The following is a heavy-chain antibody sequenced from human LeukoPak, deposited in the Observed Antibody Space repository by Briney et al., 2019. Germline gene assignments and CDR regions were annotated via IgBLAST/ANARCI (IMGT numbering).Heavy chain of an antibody. Sequence: AGTLSLTCAVSGGSMSSYYLSWIRQPPGKGLEWIGYIYYSGSTNYNPSLKSRVTISVDTSRNQFSLKLSSVTAADTAVYYCARGPQLGSGSYYKNWFDPWGQGTLVTVSS. CDR1: GGSMSSYY. CDR2: IYYSGST. CDR3: ARGPQLGSGSYYKNWFDP. V-gene: IGHV4-59*01. D-gene: IGHD3-10*01. J-gene: IGHJ5*02.